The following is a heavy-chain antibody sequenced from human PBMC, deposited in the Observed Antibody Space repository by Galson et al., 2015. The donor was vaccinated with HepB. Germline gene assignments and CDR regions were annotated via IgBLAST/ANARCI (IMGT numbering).Heavy chain of an antibody. CDR1: GFTFSDYY. CDR3: ARAYYDVWSGYIRYYSGMDV. V-gene: IGHV3-11*01. CDR2: ISSSGSTI. J-gene: IGHJ6*02. D-gene: IGHD3-3*01. Sequence: SLRLSCAASGFTFSDYYMSWIRQAPGKGLEWVSYISSSGSTIYYADSVKGRFTISRDNAKNSLYLQMNSLRAEDTAVYYCARAYYDVWSGYIRYYSGMDVCSQGTTVTASS.